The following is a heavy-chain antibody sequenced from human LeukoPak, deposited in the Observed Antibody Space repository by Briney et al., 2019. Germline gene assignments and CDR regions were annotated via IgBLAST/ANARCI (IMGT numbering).Heavy chain of an antibody. J-gene: IGHJ4*02. V-gene: IGHV3-11*04. CDR3: AKMLATIGFGHYFDY. Sequence: PGGSLRLSCAASGFTFSDYYMSWIRQAPGKGLEWVSYISSSGSTIYYADSVKGRFTISRDNAKNSLYLQMNSLRAEDTAVYYCAKMLATIGFGHYFDYWGQGTLVTVSS. D-gene: IGHD5-12*01. CDR2: ISSSGSTI. CDR1: GFTFSDYY.